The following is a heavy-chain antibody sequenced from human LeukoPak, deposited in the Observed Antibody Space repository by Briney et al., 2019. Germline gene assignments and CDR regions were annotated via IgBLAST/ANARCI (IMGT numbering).Heavy chain of an antibody. CDR2: INHSGST. CDR1: GGSFSGYY. D-gene: IGHD5-18*01. CDR3: ARGGYSRSSFDY. J-gene: IGHJ4*02. Sequence: SETLSLTCAVYGGSFSGYYWSWIRQPPGKGLEWIGEINHSGSTNCNPSLKSRVTISVDTSKNQFSLKLSSVTAADTAVYYCARGGYSRSSFDYWGQGTLVTVSS. V-gene: IGHV4-34*01.